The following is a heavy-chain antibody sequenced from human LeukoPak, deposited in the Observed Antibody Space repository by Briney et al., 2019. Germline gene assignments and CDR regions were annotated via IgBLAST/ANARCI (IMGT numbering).Heavy chain of an antibody. CDR1: GFTFSSYW. CDR3: ARVEMAARD. V-gene: IGHV3-66*01. CDR2: IYSGGST. Sequence: PGGSLRLSCAASGFTFSSYWMHWVRQAPGRGLEWVSLIYSGGSTYYADSVKGRFTISRDTSENTLYLQVNSLRAEDTAVYYCARVEMAARDWGQGTLVTVSS. J-gene: IGHJ4*02. D-gene: IGHD5-24*01.